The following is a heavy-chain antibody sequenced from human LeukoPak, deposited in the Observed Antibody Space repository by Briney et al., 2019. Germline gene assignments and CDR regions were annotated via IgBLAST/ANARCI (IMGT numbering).Heavy chain of an antibody. J-gene: IGHJ1*01. CDR1: GFTFSSYS. CDR2: ISSSSSTI. Sequence: GGSLRLSCAASGFTFSSYSMNWVRQAPGKGLEWVSYISSSSSTIYYADSVKGRFTISRDNAKNSLYLQMNSLRAEDTAVYYCATPAAGPGAEYSLYWGQGTLVIVSS. D-gene: IGHD6-13*01. CDR3: ATPAAGPGAEYSLY. V-gene: IGHV3-48*04.